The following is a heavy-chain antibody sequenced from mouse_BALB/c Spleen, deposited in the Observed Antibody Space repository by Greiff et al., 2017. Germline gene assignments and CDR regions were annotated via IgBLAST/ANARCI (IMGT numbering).Heavy chain of an antibody. D-gene: IGHD2-10*02. CDR1: GFSLTSYG. Sequence: VKLVESGPDLVAPSQSLSITCTVSGFSLTSYGVHWVRQPPGKGLEWLVVIWSDGSTTYNSTLKSRLSISKDNSKSQVFLKMNSLQTDDTAMYYAVRHSPQYGNYGYAMDYWGQGTSGTVSP. CDR3: VRHSPQYGNYGYAMDY. J-gene: IGHJ4*01. CDR2: IWSDGST. V-gene: IGHV2-6-2*01.